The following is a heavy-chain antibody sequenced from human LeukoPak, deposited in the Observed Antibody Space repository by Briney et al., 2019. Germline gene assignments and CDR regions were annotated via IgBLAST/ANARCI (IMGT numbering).Heavy chain of an antibody. CDR3: AREWELLPHGD. CDR1: GYTFTDYY. J-gene: IGHJ4*02. D-gene: IGHD1-26*01. Sequence: ASVKVSCKASGYTFTDYYIHWVRQAPGQGLEWMGRINPSSGGTNFAQNFQGRVTVIRDTSISTAYMELSSLRSDDTAVYYCAREWELLPHGDWGQGTLVTVSS. V-gene: IGHV1-2*06. CDR2: INPSSGGT.